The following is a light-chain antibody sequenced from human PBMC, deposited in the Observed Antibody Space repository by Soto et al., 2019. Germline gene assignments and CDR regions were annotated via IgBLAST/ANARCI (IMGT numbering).Light chain of an antibody. Sequence: EIVMTKSQATLSVSPGGRSTLSCRASQSVGSYLAWYQQRPGQPPRLLIYGASTRATGIPARFSGSGSGTEISLTISIRRSEDVAVYYYQQYNTWPPRYTFGQGTKLEIK. V-gene: IGKV3-15*01. CDR1: QSVGSY. J-gene: IGKJ2*01. CDR2: GAS. CDR3: QQYNTWPPRYT.